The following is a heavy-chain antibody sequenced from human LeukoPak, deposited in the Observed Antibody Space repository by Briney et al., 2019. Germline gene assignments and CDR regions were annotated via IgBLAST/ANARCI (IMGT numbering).Heavy chain of an antibody. CDR2: IYSSGSA. V-gene: IGHV4-4*07. CDR1: GASISTYY. J-gene: IGHJ4*02. CDR3: ARSIAAGIEY. Sequence: SETLSLTCNVSGASISTYYWSWIRQPAGKGLEWVGRIYSSGSASHNPSLKSRVTISVDTSKSQFSLKLSSVTAADTAVYYCARSIAAGIEYWGQGTLVTVSS. D-gene: IGHD6-13*01.